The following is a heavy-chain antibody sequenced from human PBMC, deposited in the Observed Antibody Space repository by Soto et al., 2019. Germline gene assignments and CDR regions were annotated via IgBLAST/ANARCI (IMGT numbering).Heavy chain of an antibody. CDR3: ARSIVVVTALDY. D-gene: IGHD2-21*02. CDR1: VGTFSSYT. CDR2: IIPSNGNT. Sequence: GASVKVSCKASVGTFSSYTISWVRPAPGQGLEWMGWIIPSNGNTKYSQKFQGRVTITRDTSASTAYMELSSLRSEDTAVYYCARSIVVVTALDYWGQGTLVTVSS. J-gene: IGHJ4*02. V-gene: IGHV1-3*01.